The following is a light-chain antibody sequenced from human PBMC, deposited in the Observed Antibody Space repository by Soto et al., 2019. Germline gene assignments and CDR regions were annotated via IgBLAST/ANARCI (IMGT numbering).Light chain of an antibody. CDR3: SSYAGTHIV. J-gene: IGLJ1*01. CDR1: SSDVGVYNS. Sequence: QSALTQPPSSSGFPGQSVTISCTGTSSDVGVYNSVSWYQQHPAQAPKLMIYDVSKRPSGVPGRFSGSKSGNTASLTVSGLQAEDEADYYCSSYAGTHIVFGTGTKVTVL. CDR2: DVS. V-gene: IGLV2-8*01.